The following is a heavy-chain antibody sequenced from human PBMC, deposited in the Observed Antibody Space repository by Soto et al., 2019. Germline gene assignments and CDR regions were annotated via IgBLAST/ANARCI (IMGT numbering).Heavy chain of an antibody. J-gene: IGHJ5*02. CDR2: IYYSGST. D-gene: IGHD6-13*01. Sequence: SETLSLTCTVSGGSINNYYLSWIRQTPGKGLEWIGHIYYSGSTDYNASLKSRVSLSVDTSKNQLSLKLTSVTAADTAVYYCARDERGTSWYRWFDPWGQGVLVTVSS. V-gene: IGHV4-59*01. CDR3: ARDERGTSWYRWFDP. CDR1: GGSINNYY.